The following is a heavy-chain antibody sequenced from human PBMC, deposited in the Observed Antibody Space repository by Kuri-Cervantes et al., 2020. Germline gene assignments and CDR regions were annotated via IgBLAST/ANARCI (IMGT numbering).Heavy chain of an antibody. J-gene: IGHJ4*02. CDR2: FDWDDDK. V-gene: IGHV2-26*01. CDR3: ARIPGYSYGYGAYYYFDY. Sequence: GPTLVTPTETLTLTCTVSGFSLSNARMGVSWIRQPPGKALEWLARFDWDDDKYYSTSMKSRLTISKDTSKSQVVLTMTNMDPVDAAKYYCARIPGYSYGYGAYYYFDYWGQGTLVTVSS. D-gene: IGHD5-18*01. CDR1: GFSLSNARMG.